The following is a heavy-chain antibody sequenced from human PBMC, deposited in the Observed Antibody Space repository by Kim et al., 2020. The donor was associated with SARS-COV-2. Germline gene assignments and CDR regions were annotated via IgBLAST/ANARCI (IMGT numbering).Heavy chain of an antibody. J-gene: IGHJ4*02. CDR2: INHSGST. CDR3: ARGGNGYKLAYFDY. D-gene: IGHD5-12*01. V-gene: IGHV4-34*01. Sequence: SETLSLTCAVYGGSFSGYYWSWIRQPPGKGLEWIGEINHSGSTNYNPSLKSRVTISVDTSKNQFSLKLSSVTAADTAVYYCARGGNGYKLAYFDYWGQGTLVTVSS. CDR1: GGSFSGYY.